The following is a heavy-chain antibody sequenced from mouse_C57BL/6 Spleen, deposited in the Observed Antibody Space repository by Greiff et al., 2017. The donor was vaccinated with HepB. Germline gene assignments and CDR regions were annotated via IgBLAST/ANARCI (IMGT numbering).Heavy chain of an antibody. Sequence: EVMLVESGGGLVKPGGSLKLSCAASGFTFSSYTMSWVRQTPEKRLEWVATISGGGGNTYYPDSVKGRFTISRDNAKNTLYLQMSSLRSEDTALYYCARQNYGSSYERGAMDYWGQGTSVTVSS. CDR3: ARQNYGSSYERGAMDY. J-gene: IGHJ4*01. CDR1: GFTFSSYT. D-gene: IGHD1-1*01. V-gene: IGHV5-9*01. CDR2: ISGGGGNT.